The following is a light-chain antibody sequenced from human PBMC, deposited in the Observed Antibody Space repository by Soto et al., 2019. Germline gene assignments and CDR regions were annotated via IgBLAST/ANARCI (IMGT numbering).Light chain of an antibody. CDR1: QSISSW. CDR3: QQYGRSSWT. Sequence: DIQMTQSPSTLSASVGDRVTITCRASQSISSWLAWYQQKPGKAPKLLIYDASSLESGVPSRFSGSGSGTDFTLTISRLEPEDFAVYYCQQYGRSSWTFGQGTKVDIK. CDR2: DAS. J-gene: IGKJ1*01. V-gene: IGKV1-5*01.